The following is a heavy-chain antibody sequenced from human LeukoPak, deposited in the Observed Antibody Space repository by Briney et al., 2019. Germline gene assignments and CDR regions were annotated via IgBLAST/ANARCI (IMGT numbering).Heavy chain of an antibody. CDR2: IYTSGST. CDR3: ARGIFGVVISHYYYMDV. D-gene: IGHD3-3*01. V-gene: IGHV4-4*09. Sequence: PSQTLSLTCTVSGGSISSYYWSWIRQPPGKGLEWIGYIYTSGSTNYNPSLKSRVTISVDTSKNQFSLKLSSVTAADTAVYYCARGIFGVVISHYYYMDVWGKGTTVTVSS. CDR1: GGSISSYY. J-gene: IGHJ6*03.